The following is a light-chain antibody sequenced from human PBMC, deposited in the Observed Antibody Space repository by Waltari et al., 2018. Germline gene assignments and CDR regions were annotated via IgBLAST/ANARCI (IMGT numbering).Light chain of an antibody. CDR1: ALANQS. Sequence: SYELTQPPSVSVSPGQTARTTGSGDALANQSVYWYQQKPGQAPVLMIYKDTERPSGIPERFSGSSSGTTVTLTISGVQAEDEADYYCQSSDTNCTHVFGIGTKVTVL. J-gene: IGLJ1*01. CDR3: QSSDTNCTHV. CDR2: KDT. V-gene: IGLV3-25*03.